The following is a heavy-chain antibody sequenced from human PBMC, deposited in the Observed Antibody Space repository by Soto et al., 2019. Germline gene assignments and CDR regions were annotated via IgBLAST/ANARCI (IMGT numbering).Heavy chain of an antibody. J-gene: IGHJ5*01. CDR1: GFAFSRHG. CDR3: ERDDDYEDNWLDS. Sequence: QVQLVESGGGVVQPGRSLRLSCEASGFAFSRHGMHWVRQAPGKGLEWVAVIVRDGSEDYYADSVEGRFTISRDNSKNTLYLEMNNLRPEDTAVYYCERDDDYEDNWLDSWGQGTLVTVSS. D-gene: IGHD4-17*01. CDR2: IVRDGSED. V-gene: IGHV3-33*01.